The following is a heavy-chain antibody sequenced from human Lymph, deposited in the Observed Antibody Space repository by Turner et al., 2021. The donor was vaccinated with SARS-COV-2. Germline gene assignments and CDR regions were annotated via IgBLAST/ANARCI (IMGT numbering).Heavy chain of an antibody. CDR2: IYSGGTT. CDR1: GIIVSRNY. V-gene: IGHV3-53*01. CDR3: ARDLGTYGMDV. Sequence: EVQLVAPGGGLFQLGGPLRLPCAASGIIVSRNYMNWVRQAPGKGLEWVSVIYSGGTTYYADSVKGRFTISRDNSKNTLYLQMNSLRVEDTAVYYCARDLGTYGMDVWGQGTTVTVSS. J-gene: IGHJ6*02. D-gene: IGHD6-13*01.